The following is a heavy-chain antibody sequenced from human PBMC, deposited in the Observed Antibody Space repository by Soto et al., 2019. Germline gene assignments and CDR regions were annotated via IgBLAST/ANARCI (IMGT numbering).Heavy chain of an antibody. D-gene: IGHD3-22*01. J-gene: IGHJ3*02. CDR2: ISYDGSNK. CDR3: AAPDGFYYYDSSGYYRAFDI. Sequence: GSLRLSCAASGFTFSSYGMHWVRQAPGKGLEWVAVISYDGSNKYYADSVKGRFTISRDNSKNTLYLQMNSLRAEDTAVYYCAAPDGFYYYDSSGYYRAFDIWGQGTMVTVSS. CDR1: GFTFSSYG. V-gene: IGHV3-30*03.